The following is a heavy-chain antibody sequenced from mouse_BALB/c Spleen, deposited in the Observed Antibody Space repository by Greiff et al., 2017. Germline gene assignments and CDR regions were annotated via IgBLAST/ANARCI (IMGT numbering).Heavy chain of an antibody. Sequence: EVQLQQSGPELVKPGASVKISCKASGYTFTDYNMHWVKQSHGKSLEWIEYIYPYNGGTGYNQKFKSKATLTVDNSSSTAYMELRSLTSEDSAVYYCARYYGNYFDYWGQGTTLTVSS. CDR2: IYPYNGGT. CDR1: GYTFTDYN. D-gene: IGHD2-1*01. V-gene: IGHV1S29*02. J-gene: IGHJ2*01. CDR3: ARYYGNYFDY.